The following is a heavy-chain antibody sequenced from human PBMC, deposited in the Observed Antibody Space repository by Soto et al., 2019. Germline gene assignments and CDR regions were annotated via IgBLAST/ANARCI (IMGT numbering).Heavy chain of an antibody. CDR1: EGTFSSYA. CDR2: IIPIFGTP. J-gene: IGHJ6*02. D-gene: IGHD3-16*01. CDR3: ARHLGGNHYYCGVDV. Sequence: QVQLVQSGAEVKKPGSSVKVSCKASEGTFSSYAISWVRQAPGQGLEWMGGIIPIFGTPDYAQRFQGRVTITADESTSTLYMELSSLRSEDTAVYYCARHLGGNHYYCGVDVWGQGNTVTVSS. V-gene: IGHV1-69*12.